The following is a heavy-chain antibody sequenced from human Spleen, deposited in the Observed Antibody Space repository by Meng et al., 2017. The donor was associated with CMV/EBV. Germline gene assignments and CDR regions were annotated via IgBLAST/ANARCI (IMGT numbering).Heavy chain of an antibody. J-gene: IGHJ5*02. D-gene: IGHD2-2*01. CDR3: WAEVPALFWFDP. V-gene: IGHV3-11*01. CDR2: ISSSGSTI. CDR1: GFTFSDYY. Sequence: GESLKISCAASGFTFSDYYMSWIRQAPGKGLEWVSYISSSGSTIYYAESVKGRFTISRDNAKNSQYLQMNSLRAEDTAVYYCWAEVPALFWFDPWGQGTLVTVSS.